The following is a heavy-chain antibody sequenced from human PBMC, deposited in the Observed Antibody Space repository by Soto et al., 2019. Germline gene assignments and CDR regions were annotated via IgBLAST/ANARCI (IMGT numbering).Heavy chain of an antibody. CDR2: ISGSGGST. Sequence: GESLRLSCAASGYTFRIYAMTWVRQAPRKGLEWVSGISGSGGSTYYADSVKGRFTISRDNCKNTLYLQMNSLRAEDTAVYYCAKLIDYDFWSGYPGTDAFDIWGQGIMVTVS. CDR1: GYTFRIYA. J-gene: IGHJ3*02. CDR3: AKLIDYDFWSGYPGTDAFDI. D-gene: IGHD3-3*01. V-gene: IGHV3-23*01.